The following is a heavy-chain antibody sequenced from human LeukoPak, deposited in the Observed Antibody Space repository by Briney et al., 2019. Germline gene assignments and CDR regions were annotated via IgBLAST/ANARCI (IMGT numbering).Heavy chain of an antibody. CDR3: ARRTMANLRAFDI. Sequence: PSETLSLTCTVSGGSISSNSYYWGWIRQPPGKGLEWIGSIYYSGSTYYNPSLKSRVTISVDTSKNQISLTLSSVTAADTAVYYCARRTMANLRAFDIWGQGTMVTVSS. CDR2: IYYSGST. J-gene: IGHJ3*02. V-gene: IGHV4-39*01. D-gene: IGHD3-10*01. CDR1: GGSISSNSYY.